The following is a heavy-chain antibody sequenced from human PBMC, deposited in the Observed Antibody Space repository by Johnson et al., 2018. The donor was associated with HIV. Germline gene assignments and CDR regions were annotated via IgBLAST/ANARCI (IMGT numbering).Heavy chain of an antibody. CDR1: GFTFSDYY. CDR3: TTVLTPSGSPATFDL. V-gene: IGHV3-15*01. J-gene: IGHJ3*01. D-gene: IGHD1-26*01. CDR2: IKSKTDCGAT. Sequence: QLVESGGGLVKPGGSLRLSCAASGFTFSDYYMSWIRQAPGKGLEWVGRIKSKTDCGATEHAAPVKGRFTISRDDSKNMLYLQMNSLRTEDTALYYCTTVLTPSGSPATFDLLGQGTMVTVSS.